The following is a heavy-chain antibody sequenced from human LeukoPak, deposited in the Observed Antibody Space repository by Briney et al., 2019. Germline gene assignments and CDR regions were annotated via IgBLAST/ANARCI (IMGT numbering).Heavy chain of an antibody. D-gene: IGHD1-26*01. Sequence: ASVKVSCKASGYTFSGYYIHWVRQAPGQGLEWMGWINPNSGGTNYAQKFQGRVTMTRDTSISTAYMEMSRLRYDDTAVYYCARPYFQWELRYWGPGTLVTVSS. V-gene: IGHV1-2*02. CDR3: ARPYFQWELRY. CDR1: GYTFSGYY. CDR2: INPNSGGT. J-gene: IGHJ4*02.